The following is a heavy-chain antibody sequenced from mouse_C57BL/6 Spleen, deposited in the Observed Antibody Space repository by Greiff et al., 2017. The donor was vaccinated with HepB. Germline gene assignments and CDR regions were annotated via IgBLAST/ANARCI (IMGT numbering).Heavy chain of an antibody. Sequence: VQLQQPGAELVMPGASVKLSCKASGYTFTSYWMHWVKQRPGQGLEWIGEIDPSDSYTNYNQKFKGKSTLTVDKSSSTAYMQLSSLTSEDSAVYYCALYDYDSFDYWGQGTTLTVSS. J-gene: IGHJ2*01. CDR1: GYTFTSYW. CDR2: IDPSDSYT. V-gene: IGHV1-69*01. CDR3: ALYDYDSFDY. D-gene: IGHD2-4*01.